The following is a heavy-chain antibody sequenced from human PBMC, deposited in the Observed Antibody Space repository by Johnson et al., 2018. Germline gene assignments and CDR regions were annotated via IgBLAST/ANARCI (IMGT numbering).Heavy chain of an antibody. D-gene: IGHD3-3*01. CDR2: INPSGGST. CDR3: ARDLKVDVYTTIWYGMDV. V-gene: IGHV1-46*01. J-gene: IGHJ6*02. CDR1: GYTFTSYY. Sequence: LVESGAEVKKPGASVKVSCKASGYTFTSYYMHWVRQAPGQGLEWMGIINPSGGSTSYAQKFRGRVTMTRDTSTSTVYMELSSLRSEDTGVYYCARDLKVDVYTTIWYGMDVWGQVTTVTVSS.